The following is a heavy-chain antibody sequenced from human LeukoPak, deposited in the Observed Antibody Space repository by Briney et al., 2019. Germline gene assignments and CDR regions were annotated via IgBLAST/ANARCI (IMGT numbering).Heavy chain of an antibody. CDR2: INAGNGNT. CDR1: GYTFTSYA. V-gene: IGHV1-3*01. CDR3: ARLERGANYYGMDV. Sequence: ASVKVSCKASGYTFTSYAMHWVRQAPGQRLEWMGWINAGNGNTKYSQKFQGRVTITRDTSASTAYMELSSLRSEDTAVYYCARLERGANYYGMDVWGHGTTVTVSS. D-gene: IGHD1-1*01. J-gene: IGHJ6*02.